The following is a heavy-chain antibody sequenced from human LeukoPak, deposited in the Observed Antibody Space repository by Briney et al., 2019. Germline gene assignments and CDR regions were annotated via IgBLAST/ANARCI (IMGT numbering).Heavy chain of an antibody. Sequence: GASVKVSCKASGYTFTGYYMHWVRQAPGQGLEWMGRINPNSGGTNYAQKFQGRVTMTRDTSISTAYTELSRLRSDDTAVYYCARAPRLSYYYYMDVWGKGTTVTVSS. CDR2: INPNSGGT. CDR1: GYTFTGYY. V-gene: IGHV1-2*06. D-gene: IGHD5-12*01. J-gene: IGHJ6*03. CDR3: ARAPRLSYYYYMDV.